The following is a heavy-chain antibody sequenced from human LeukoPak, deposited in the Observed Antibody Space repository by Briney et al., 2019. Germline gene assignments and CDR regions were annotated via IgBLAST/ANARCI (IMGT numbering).Heavy chain of an antibody. D-gene: IGHD6-19*01. CDR3: VRGSTDWNGMDV. J-gene: IGHJ6*02. CDR1: GFTFSNHY. Sequence: GGSLRLSCAASGFTFSNHYMHWVRQAPGKGLVSVSRIDPNGRYTSYADSVKGRFTISRDNAKNTLYLQMNALGAEDTALYYCVRGSTDWNGMDVWGQGTTVTVSS. CDR2: IDPNGRYT. V-gene: IGHV3-74*01.